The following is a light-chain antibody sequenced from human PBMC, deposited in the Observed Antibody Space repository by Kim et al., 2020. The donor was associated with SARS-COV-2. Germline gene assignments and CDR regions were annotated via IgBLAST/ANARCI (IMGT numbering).Light chain of an antibody. CDR1: SLRSYY. J-gene: IGLJ1*01. Sequence: ALGQTVRITCQGDSLRSYYASWYEQKPGQAPVLVIYGKNNRPSGIPDRFSCSSSGNTDSLTITGAQGEDEADYYCNSRDSSGNHYVFGTGTKVTVL. CDR3: NSRDSSGNHYV. V-gene: IGLV3-19*01. CDR2: GKN.